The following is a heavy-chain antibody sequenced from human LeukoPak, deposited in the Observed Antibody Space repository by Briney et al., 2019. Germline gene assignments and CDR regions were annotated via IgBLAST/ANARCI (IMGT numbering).Heavy chain of an antibody. D-gene: IGHD6-13*01. Sequence: GGFLRLSCRASGFNFNIYSMNWVRQAPGKGLEWVSVIRAEGDPTHYADSVKGRFTISRDNSKNPLYLQMNSLRAEDTAVYYCAKDHGYSPRFDPWGQGTLVTVSS. V-gene: IGHV3-23*01. CDR1: GFNFNIYS. J-gene: IGHJ5*02. CDR3: AKDHGYSPRFDP. CDR2: IRAEGDPT.